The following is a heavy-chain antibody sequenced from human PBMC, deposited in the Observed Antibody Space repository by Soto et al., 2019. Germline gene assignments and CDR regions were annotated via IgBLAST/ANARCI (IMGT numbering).Heavy chain of an antibody. CDR1: GYTFTSYG. CDR3: ASKLRSYYYYGMDV. V-gene: IGHV1-18*01. J-gene: IGHJ6*02. Sequence: QVQRVQSGAEGKKPGASVKVSCKASGYTFTSYGISWVRQAPGQGLEWMGWISAYNGNTNYAQKIQGRGNMTTDTSTSTAYMELRSLRSDDTDVYYCASKLRSYYYYGMDVWGQGTTVTVSS. CDR2: ISAYNGNT. D-gene: IGHD2-15*01.